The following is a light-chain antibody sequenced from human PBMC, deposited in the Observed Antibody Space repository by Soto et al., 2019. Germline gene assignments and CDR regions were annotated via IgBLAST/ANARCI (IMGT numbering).Light chain of an antibody. CDR2: AAS. Sequence: EIVLPQSPGTLSLSPGERATLSCRASPSVSNSHVAGYQRRPGQAPRLLIYAASTRATGIPDRFSVSGSGTYFTLNISNLQPEDLAVYYCQLGGSSLPDYTFAPGTKLEVK. CDR1: PSVSNSH. J-gene: IGKJ2*01. CDR3: QLGGSSLPDYT. V-gene: IGKV3-20*01.